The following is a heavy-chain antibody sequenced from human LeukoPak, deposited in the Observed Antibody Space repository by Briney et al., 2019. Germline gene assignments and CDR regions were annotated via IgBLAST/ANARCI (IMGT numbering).Heavy chain of an antibody. CDR3: ARDRSYYYDSSGYREPDYYFDY. V-gene: IGHV1-46*01. CDR2: INPSGGST. D-gene: IGHD3-22*01. Sequence: GASVKVSCKASGYTFTSYYMHWVRQAPGQGLEWMGIINPSGGSTSYAQKFQGRVTMTRDTSTSTVYMELSSLRSEDTAVYYCARDRSYYYDSSGYREPDYYFDYWGQGTLVTVSS. J-gene: IGHJ4*02. CDR1: GYTFTSYY.